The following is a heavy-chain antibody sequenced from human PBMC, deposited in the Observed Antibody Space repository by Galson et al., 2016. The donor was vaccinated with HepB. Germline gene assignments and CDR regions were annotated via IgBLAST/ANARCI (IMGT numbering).Heavy chain of an antibody. D-gene: IGHD3-10*01. CDR3: AKDPYYGSDRGYGMDG. CDR2: IPLDGSNK. J-gene: IGHJ6*02. V-gene: IGHV3-30*18. Sequence: SLRLSCAASGFRFGSYGMHWVRQAPGKGLEWVAYIPLDGSNKYYRDSVKGRFTISRDNSKNTVYLQINSLRAEDTAVYYCAKDPYYGSDRGYGMDGWGQGTAVTVSS. CDR1: GFRFGSYG.